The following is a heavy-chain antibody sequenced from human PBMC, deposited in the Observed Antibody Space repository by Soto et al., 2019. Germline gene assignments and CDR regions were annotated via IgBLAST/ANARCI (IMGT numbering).Heavy chain of an antibody. CDR2: IYYSGST. J-gene: IGHJ4*02. V-gene: IGHV4-31*03. CDR1: GGSISSNDNCY. D-gene: IGHD3-22*01. Sequence: SETLSLTCTVSGGSISSNDNCYWSWIRQHPGKGLEWIGYIYYSGSTYYNPSLRSRVTMPLDTSKSQFSLKLSSVTAAATAVYYCARDISSGYYFGYWGQGTLVTVSS. CDR3: ARDISSGYYFGY.